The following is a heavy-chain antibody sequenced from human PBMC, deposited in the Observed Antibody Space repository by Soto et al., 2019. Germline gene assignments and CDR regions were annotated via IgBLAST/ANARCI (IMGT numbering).Heavy chain of an antibody. V-gene: IGHV4-31*03. D-gene: IGHD6-19*01. CDR2: IYYSGST. Sequence: SETLSVTCTVSGGSISSGGYYWSWIRQHPGKGLEWIGYIYYSGSTYYNPSLKSRVTISVDTSKNQFSLKLSSVTAADTAVYYCARSPGSGWYRYYFDYWGQGTLVT. CDR1: GGSISSGGYY. J-gene: IGHJ4*02. CDR3: ARSPGSGWYRYYFDY.